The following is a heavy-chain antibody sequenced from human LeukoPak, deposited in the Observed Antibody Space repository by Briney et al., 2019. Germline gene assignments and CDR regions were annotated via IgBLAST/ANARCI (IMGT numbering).Heavy chain of an antibody. CDR2: ISSSGSTI. CDR1: GFTFSDYD. CDR3: ARYQLLYYFDY. D-gene: IGHD2-2*01. J-gene: IGHJ4*02. V-gene: IGHV3-11*01. Sequence: GGSLRLSCAASGFTFSDYDMRWIRQAPGKGLEWVSYISSSGSTIYYADSVKGRFTISRDNAKNSLYLQMNSLRAEDTAVYYCARYQLLYYFDYWGQGTLVTVSS.